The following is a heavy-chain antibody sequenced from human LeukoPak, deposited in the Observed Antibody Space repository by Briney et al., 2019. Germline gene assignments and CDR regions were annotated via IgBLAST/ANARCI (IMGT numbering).Heavy chain of an antibody. J-gene: IGHJ4*02. V-gene: IGHV1-69*05. Sequence: GASVKVSCMASGGTFSSYAISWVRQAPGQGLEWMGGIIPIFGTANYAQKFQGRVTITTDESTSTAYMELSSLRSEDTAVYYCARAGGSSSWNYYFDYWGQGTLVTVSS. CDR2: IIPIFGTA. D-gene: IGHD6-13*01. CDR3: ARAGGSSSWNYYFDY. CDR1: GGTFSSYA.